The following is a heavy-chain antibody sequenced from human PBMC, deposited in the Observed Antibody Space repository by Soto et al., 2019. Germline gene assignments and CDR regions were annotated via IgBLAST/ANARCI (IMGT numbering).Heavy chain of an antibody. CDR1: GYSFTTYW. J-gene: IGHJ3*02. V-gene: IGHV5-51*01. CDR3: ASNGYNTSLLNAFDI. CDR2: IYPGDSDT. Sequence: GESLKISCKGSGYSFTTYWIGWVRQMPGKGLEWMGIIYPGDSDTRYSPSFQGQVTISADKSIRTAYLQWSSLKASDTAMYYCASNGYNTSLLNAFDIWGQGTMVTVSS. D-gene: IGHD6-6*01.